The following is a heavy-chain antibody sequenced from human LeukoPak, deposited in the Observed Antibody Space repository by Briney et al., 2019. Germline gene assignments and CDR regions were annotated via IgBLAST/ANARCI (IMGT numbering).Heavy chain of an antibody. CDR3: ARVLSIRYFDWVLYADC. Sequence: PGGSLRLSCAASGFSFTSYAMSWSRQAPANGLGWDWAGSGSGSSSSYSNSAKDQFTTSRDNSKNTLFLQMNSLRAEDTALYYCARVLSIRYFDWVLYADCWGQGILVTLSS. CDR2: GSGSGSSS. J-gene: IGHJ4*02. D-gene: IGHD3-9*01. V-gene: IGHV3-23*01. CDR1: GFSFTSYA.